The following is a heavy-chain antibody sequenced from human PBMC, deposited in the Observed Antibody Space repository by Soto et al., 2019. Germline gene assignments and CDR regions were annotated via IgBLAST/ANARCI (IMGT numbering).Heavy chain of an antibody. D-gene: IGHD3-16*01. Sequence: EVQLVESGGGLVQPGRSLRLSCVGSGFTFDDYGMHWVRQAPGKGLEWVSGISWDSGSIGYAESVKDRFTISRDNAKNALYLQMNSLRTEDTALYYCAKARGGIDYWGQGTLVTVSS. CDR2: ISWDSGSI. CDR3: AKARGGIDY. CDR1: GFTFDDYG. J-gene: IGHJ4*02. V-gene: IGHV3-9*01.